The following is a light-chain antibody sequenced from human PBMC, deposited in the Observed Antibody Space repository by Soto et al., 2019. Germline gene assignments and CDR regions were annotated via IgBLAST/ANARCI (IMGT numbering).Light chain of an antibody. CDR2: AAS. Sequence: DIQMTQSPSSLSASVGDRVTITCRASQSISTYLNWYQQKPGKAPKLLIYAASSLQSGVPSGFSGGGSGTDFTLTISSLQPEDFATYYCQQSYSTPRTFGQGTKVDIK. CDR3: QQSYSTPRT. V-gene: IGKV1-39*01. J-gene: IGKJ1*01. CDR1: QSISTY.